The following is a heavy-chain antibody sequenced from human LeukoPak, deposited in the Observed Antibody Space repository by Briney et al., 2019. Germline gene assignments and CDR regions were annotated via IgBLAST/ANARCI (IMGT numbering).Heavy chain of an antibody. J-gene: IGHJ4*02. CDR3: AKDAYYASGKRIDN. Sequence: SGGSLRLSCVGSGFTFSTSAMSWVRQAPGKGLEWVSAIGGNGATYYAESVKGRFTISRDTSRNTLYLQMNSLRAEDTAVYYCAKDAYYASGKRIDNWGQGTLVTVSS. D-gene: IGHD3-10*01. CDR2: IGGNGAT. CDR1: GFTFSTSA. V-gene: IGHV3-23*01.